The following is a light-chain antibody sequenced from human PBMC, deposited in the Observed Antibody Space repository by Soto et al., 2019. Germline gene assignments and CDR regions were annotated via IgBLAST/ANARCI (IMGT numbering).Light chain of an antibody. CDR3: QQSYSTRVT. J-gene: IGKJ1*01. V-gene: IGKV1-39*01. Sequence: DIQMTQSPSSLSASVGDRVTITCRASQSISSYLNWYQQKPGKAPKLLIYAASSLQSGVPSRFSGSGSGTDFTFTISSLQPEDFATYYCQQSYSTRVTFGQGTKVEIK. CDR1: QSISSY. CDR2: AAS.